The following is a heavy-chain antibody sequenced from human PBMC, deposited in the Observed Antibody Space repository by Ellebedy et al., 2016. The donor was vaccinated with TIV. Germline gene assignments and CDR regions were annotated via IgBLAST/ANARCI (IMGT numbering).Heavy chain of an antibody. D-gene: IGHD2-21*02. CDR1: GFTFSSYA. J-gene: IGHJ4*02. CDR3: ARDFSMESVGVVTAIPGY. V-gene: IGHV3-30-3*01. Sequence: GGSLRLSCAASGFTFSSYAMHWVRQAPGKGLEWVAVISYDGSNTDYADSVKGRFTISRDNSKTTLYLQMNSLRAEDTAVYYCARDFSMESVGVVTAIPGYWGQGTLVTVSS. CDR2: ISYDGSNT.